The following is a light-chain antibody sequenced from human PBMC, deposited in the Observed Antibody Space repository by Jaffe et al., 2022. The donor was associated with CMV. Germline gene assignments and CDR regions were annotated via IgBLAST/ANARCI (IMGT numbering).Light chain of an antibody. J-gene: IGKJ4*01. CDR3: QQLNAYPFT. CDR1: QNTARF. Sequence: IQLTQSPSSLSASIGDRVTITCRASQNTARFLAWYQKKPGKAPNLLIYAASTLHAGVPSRFSGSGSGTDFTLTISSLQPEDFATYYCQQLNAYPFTFGGGTKVDIK. CDR2: AAS. V-gene: IGKV1-9*01.